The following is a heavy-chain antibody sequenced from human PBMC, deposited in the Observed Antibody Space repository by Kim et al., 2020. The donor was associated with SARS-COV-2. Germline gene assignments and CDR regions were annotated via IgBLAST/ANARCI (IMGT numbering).Heavy chain of an antibody. D-gene: IGHD5-12*01. CDR2: INPSGGST. Sequence: ASVKVSCKASGYTFTSYYMHWVRQAPGQGLEWMGIINPSGGSTSYAQKFQGRVTMTRDTSTSTVYMELSSLRSEDTAVYYCARGRGHIFKDGYNSPFYLDWFDPWGQGTLVTVSS. V-gene: IGHV1-46*01. J-gene: IGHJ5*02. CDR1: GYTFTSYY. CDR3: ARGRGHIFKDGYNSPFYLDWFDP.